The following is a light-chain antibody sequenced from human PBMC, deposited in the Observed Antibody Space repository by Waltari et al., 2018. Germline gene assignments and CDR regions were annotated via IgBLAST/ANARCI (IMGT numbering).Light chain of an antibody. CDR3: QQYKDLPRT. CDR1: QDINNY. Sequence: DIQMTQYPSSLSASVGDKVTISCHASQDINNYLAWYQLKPGKAPKPLIFAASTLQGGVPSRFSGSGSGTNYNLIISSLQPEDFATYYCQQYKDLPRTFGQGTKVEIK. CDR2: AAS. J-gene: IGKJ1*01. V-gene: IGKV1-16*01.